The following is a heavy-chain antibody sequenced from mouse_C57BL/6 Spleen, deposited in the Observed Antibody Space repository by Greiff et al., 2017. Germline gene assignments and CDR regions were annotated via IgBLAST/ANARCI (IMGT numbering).Heavy chain of an antibody. D-gene: IGHD2-4*01. CDR1: GFTFSDYY. J-gene: IGHJ4*01. CDR3: ARVYDYDYYAMDY. CDR2: INYDGSST. V-gene: IGHV5-16*01. Sequence: EVMLVESEGGLVQPGSSMKLSCTASGFTFSDYYMAWVRQVPEKGLEWVANINYDGSSTYYLDSLKSRFIISRDNAKNILYLQMSSLKSEDTATYYCARVYDYDYYAMDYWGQGTSVTVSS.